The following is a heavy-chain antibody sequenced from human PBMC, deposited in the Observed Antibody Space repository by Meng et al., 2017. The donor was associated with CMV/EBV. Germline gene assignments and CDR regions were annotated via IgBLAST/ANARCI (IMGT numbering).Heavy chain of an antibody. V-gene: IGHV3-30*02. CDR3: AKDGRADIVVVPAAIDY. J-gene: IGHJ4*02. D-gene: IGHD2-2*01. CDR2: IRYDGSNK. Sequence: LTCAASGFTFSSYGMHWVRQAPGKGLEWVAFIRYDGSNKYYADSVKGRFTISRDNSKNTLYLQMNSLRAEDTAVYYCAKDGRADIVVVPAAIDYWGQGTLVTVSS. CDR1: GFTFSSYG.